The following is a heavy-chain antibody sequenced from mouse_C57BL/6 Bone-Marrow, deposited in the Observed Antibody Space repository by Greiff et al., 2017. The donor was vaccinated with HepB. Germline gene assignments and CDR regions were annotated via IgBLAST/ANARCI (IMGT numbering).Heavy chain of an antibody. Sequence: VQLKESGAELVRPGASVKLSCTASGFNIKDDYMHWVKQRPEQGLEWIGWIDPENGDTEYASKFQGKATITADTSSNTAYLQLSSLTSEDTAVYYCTYYSNFYYFDYWGQGTTLTVSS. J-gene: IGHJ2*01. D-gene: IGHD2-5*01. CDR3: TYYSNFYYFDY. CDR2: IDPENGDT. CDR1: GFNIKDDY. V-gene: IGHV14-4*01.